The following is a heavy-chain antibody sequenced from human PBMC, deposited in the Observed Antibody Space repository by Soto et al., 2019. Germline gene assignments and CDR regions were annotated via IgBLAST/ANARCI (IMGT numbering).Heavy chain of an antibody. CDR2: ISGSGGST. J-gene: IGHJ6*02. Sequence: PGGSLRLSCAASGFTFSSYAMSWVRQAPGKGLEWVSAISGSGGSTYYADSVKGRFTISRDNSKNTLYLQMNSLRAEDTAVYYCAKESPGENYDILTGYLYYYYYYGMDVWGQGTTVTVSS. CDR1: GFTFSSYA. D-gene: IGHD3-9*01. V-gene: IGHV3-23*01. CDR3: AKESPGENYDILTGYLYYYYYYGMDV.